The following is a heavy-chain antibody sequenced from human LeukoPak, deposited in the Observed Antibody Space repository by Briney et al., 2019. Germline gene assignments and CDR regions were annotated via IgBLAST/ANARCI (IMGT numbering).Heavy chain of an antibody. CDR1: GGSISSYY. J-gene: IGHJ3*02. Sequence: PSETLSLTCTVSGGSISSYYWSWIRQPAGKGLEWIGRIYTSGSTNYNPSLKSRVTMSVDTSKNQFSLKLSSVTAADTAVYYCARAALPEVDLYGGNGDDAFDIWGQGTMVTVSS. CDR3: ARAALPEVDLYGGNGDDAFDI. CDR2: IYTSGST. D-gene: IGHD4-23*01. V-gene: IGHV4-4*07.